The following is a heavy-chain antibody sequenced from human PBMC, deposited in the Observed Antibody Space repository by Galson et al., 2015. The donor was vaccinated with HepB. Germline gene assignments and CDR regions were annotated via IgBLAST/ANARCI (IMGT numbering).Heavy chain of an antibody. J-gene: IGHJ2*01. CDR1: GYTFTGNY. Sequence: SVKVSCKASGYTFTGNYMHWVRQAPGQGVERMGRINPNSGGTNYAQTFQGRVIMTRDTSISTAYMELSRLRSDDTAVYYCARVASYSWYFDLWGRGTLVTVSS. D-gene: IGHD1-26*01. CDR2: INPNSGGT. V-gene: IGHV1-2*06. CDR3: ARVASYSWYFDL.